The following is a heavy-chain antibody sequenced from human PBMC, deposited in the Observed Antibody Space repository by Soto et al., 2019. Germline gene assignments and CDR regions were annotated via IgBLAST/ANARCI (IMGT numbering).Heavy chain of an antibody. V-gene: IGHV1-46*01. CDR1: GFSFSDYF. Sequence: ASVKVSCKASGFSFSDYFMHWVRQAPGQGLEWMGIINPSGDSRNYAQKFQGRVTITRDTSTSTVYMDLSSLRYEDTAVYYCARDRTWELLPLDSWGQGTLVTDSS. CDR2: INPSGDSR. J-gene: IGHJ4*02. D-gene: IGHD1-26*01. CDR3: ARDRTWELLPLDS.